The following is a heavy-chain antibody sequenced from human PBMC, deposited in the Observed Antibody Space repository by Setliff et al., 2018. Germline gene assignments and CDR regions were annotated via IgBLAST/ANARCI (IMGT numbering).Heavy chain of an antibody. J-gene: IGHJ3*02. CDR1: GFTFSSYW. Sequence: PGGSLRLSCAASGFTFSSYWMHWVRQAPGEGLVWVSRINSDGSSTSYADSVKGRFTISRDNAKNTLYLQMNSLRAEGTALYYCSKPLPRVPPYASGSSWTYRNDAFDIWGQGTMVTVSS. CDR2: INSDGSST. CDR3: SKPLPRVPPYASGSSWTYRNDAFDI. V-gene: IGHV3-74*01. D-gene: IGHD3-10*01.